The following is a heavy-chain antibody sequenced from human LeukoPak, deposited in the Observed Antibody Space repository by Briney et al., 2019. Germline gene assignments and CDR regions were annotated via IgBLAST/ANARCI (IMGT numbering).Heavy chain of an antibody. J-gene: IGHJ4*02. CDR3: ARTGYGDYGYFDY. D-gene: IGHD4-17*01. V-gene: IGHV4-34*01. CDR2: INHSGST. Sequence: NPSETLSLTCAVYGGSFSGYYWSWIRQPPGKGLEWIGEINHSGSTNYNPSLKSRVTISVDTSKNQFSLKLSSVTAADTAVYYCARTGYGDYGYFDYWGQGTLVTVSS. CDR1: GGSFSGYY.